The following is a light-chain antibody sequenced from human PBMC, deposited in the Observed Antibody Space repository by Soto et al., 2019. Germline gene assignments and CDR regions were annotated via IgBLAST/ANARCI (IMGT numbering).Light chain of an antibody. Sequence: DIQMTQSPSTLSASVGDRVTITCRASQSISSWLAWYQQKPGKAPKLLIYDASSLESGVPSRFSGSGSGTEFTLTISRLEPEDFAVYYCQQYDSSQRTFGQGTKVDIK. CDR3: QQYDSSQRT. V-gene: IGKV1-5*01. J-gene: IGKJ1*01. CDR1: QSISSW. CDR2: DAS.